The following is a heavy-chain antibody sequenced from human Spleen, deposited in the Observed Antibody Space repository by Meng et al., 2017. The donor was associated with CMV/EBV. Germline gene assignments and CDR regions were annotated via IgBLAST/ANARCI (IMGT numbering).Heavy chain of an antibody. CDR1: GVSISSYS. Sequence: QVCRHESGPGLVRLSESLSLTFSVSGVSISSYSWSWIRPPAWTGLEWIGRIYTSGSTHYNPSLKSRVTMSVDTSKNQFSLKLSSVTAADTAVYYCARDYYDSSGLDYWGQGTLVTVSS. CDR3: ARDYYDSSGLDY. J-gene: IGHJ4*02. CDR2: IYTSGST. D-gene: IGHD3-22*01. V-gene: IGHV4-4*07.